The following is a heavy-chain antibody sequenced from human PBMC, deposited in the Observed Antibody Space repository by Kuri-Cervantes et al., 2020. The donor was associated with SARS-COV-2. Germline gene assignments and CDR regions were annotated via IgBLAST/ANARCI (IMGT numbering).Heavy chain of an antibody. D-gene: IGHD6-6*01. CDR2: IIPIFGTA. Sequence: SVKVSCKASGYTFTGYYMHWVRQAPGQGLEWMGRIIPIFGTANYAQKFQGRVTITADESTSTAYMELSSLRSEDTAVYYCARGYSSSSASNFDYWGQGTLVTVSS. J-gene: IGHJ4*02. CDR1: GYTFTGYY. CDR3: ARGYSSSSASNFDY. V-gene: IGHV1-69*13.